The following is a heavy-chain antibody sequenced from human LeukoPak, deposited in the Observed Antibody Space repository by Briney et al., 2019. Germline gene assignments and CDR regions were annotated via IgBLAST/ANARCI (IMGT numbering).Heavy chain of an antibody. D-gene: IGHD3-9*01. J-gene: IGHJ5*02. Sequence: SETLSLTCTVSGGSIRSSYYYWGWIRQPPGKGLEWIGSIYDSGSTYYNPSLKSRVTISVDTSKNQFSLKLSSVTAADTAVYYCARLPTGYPNWFDPWGQGSLVTVSS. V-gene: IGHV4-39*01. CDR1: GGSIRSSYYY. CDR2: IYDSGST. CDR3: ARLPTGYPNWFDP.